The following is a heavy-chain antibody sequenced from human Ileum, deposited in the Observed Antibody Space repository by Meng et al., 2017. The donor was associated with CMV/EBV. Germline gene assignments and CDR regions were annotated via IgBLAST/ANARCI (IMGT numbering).Heavy chain of an antibody. Sequence: SFVASGFTFSTYVLSWVRQAPGRGLEWVSTIYRGANSIVYAESVRGRFTISRDDSKNTLYLQMNDLRDEDSAVYYCARDLRDYANDYWGQGTLVTVSS. V-gene: IGHV3-23*03. D-gene: IGHD2-2*01. CDR1: GFTFSTYV. J-gene: IGHJ4*02. CDR2: IYRGANSI. CDR3: ARDLRDYANDY.